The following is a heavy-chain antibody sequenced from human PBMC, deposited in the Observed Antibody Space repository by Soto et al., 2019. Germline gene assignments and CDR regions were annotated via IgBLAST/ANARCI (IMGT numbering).Heavy chain of an antibody. Sequence: SETLSLTCTVSGDNFSSGGYYWSWIRQSPGKGLEWIGYIFYSGYNYYNPSLKSRLSMSVDTSKNQFSLRLTSVTAADTAVYFCARLNPIVVVPTPMGWFDPWGQGTLVTVSS. V-gene: IGHV4-31*03. J-gene: IGHJ5*02. CDR3: ARLNPIVVVPTPMGWFDP. CDR1: GDNFSSGGYY. CDR2: IFYSGYN. D-gene: IGHD2-2*01.